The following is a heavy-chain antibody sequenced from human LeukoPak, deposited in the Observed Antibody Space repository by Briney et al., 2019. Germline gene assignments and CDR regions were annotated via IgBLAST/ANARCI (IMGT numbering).Heavy chain of an antibody. CDR3: ARKGYYSQAFDM. Sequence: GGSPRLSCAASGFTFSSYSMNGVRQAPGKGLEWVSYSYSSSSGSSIYYADSVKGRFTISRDNAKNSLYLQMNSLRAEDTAVYYCARKGYYSQAFDMWGQGTMVTVSS. V-gene: IGHV3-48*01. J-gene: IGHJ3*02. D-gene: IGHD3-22*01. CDR1: GFTFSSYS. CDR2: SSSSGSSI.